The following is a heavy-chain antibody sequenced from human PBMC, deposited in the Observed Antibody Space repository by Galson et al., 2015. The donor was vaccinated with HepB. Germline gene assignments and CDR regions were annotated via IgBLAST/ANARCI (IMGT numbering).Heavy chain of an antibody. CDR2: ISYDGSNK. J-gene: IGHJ1*01. V-gene: IGHV3-30*04. D-gene: IGHD1-26*01. Sequence: SLRLSCAASGFTFSSYAMHWVRQAPGKGLEWVAVISYDGSNKYYADSVKGRFTISRDNSKNTLYLQMNSLRAEDTAVYYCARDRGVGAPPWDFQHWGQGTLVTVSS. CDR1: GFTFSSYA. CDR3: ARDRGVGAPPWDFQH.